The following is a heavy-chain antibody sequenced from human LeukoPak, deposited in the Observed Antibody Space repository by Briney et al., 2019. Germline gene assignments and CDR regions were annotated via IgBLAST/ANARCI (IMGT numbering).Heavy chain of an antibody. J-gene: IGHJ5*02. Sequence: PSETLSLTCAVYGGPFSGYYWSWIRQPPGKGLEWIGEINHSGSTNYNPSLKNRVTISVDTSKNQFSLKLSSVTAADSAVYYCARTGRGVSFDPWGQGTLVTVSS. V-gene: IGHV4-34*01. CDR1: GGPFSGYY. CDR2: INHSGST. D-gene: IGHD1-1*01. CDR3: ARTGRGVSFDP.